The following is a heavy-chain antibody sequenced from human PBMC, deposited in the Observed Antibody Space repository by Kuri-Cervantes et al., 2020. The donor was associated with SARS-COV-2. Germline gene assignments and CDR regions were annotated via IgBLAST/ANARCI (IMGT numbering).Heavy chain of an antibody. CDR2: IYHSGST. D-gene: IGHD1-20*01. CDR3: ARDSGITGTFDY. J-gene: IGHJ4*02. Sequence: GSLRLSCAVSGYSISSGYYWGWIRQLPGKGLEWIGSIYHSGSTYYNPSLRGRVTISVDTSKRQFSLRLSSVTAADTAVYYCARDSGITGTFDYWGQGTLVTVSS. V-gene: IGHV4-38-2*02. CDR1: GYSISSGYY.